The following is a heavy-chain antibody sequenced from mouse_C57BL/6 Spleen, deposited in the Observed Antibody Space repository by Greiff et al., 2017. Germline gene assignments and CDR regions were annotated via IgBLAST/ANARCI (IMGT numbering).Heavy chain of an antibody. CDR1: GYAFSSYW. D-gene: IGHD2-3*01. J-gene: IGHJ2*01. CDR3: ASRGLDDGYY. V-gene: IGHV1-80*01. Sequence: LQESGAELVKPGASVKISCKASGYAFSSYWMNWVKQRPGKGLEWIGQIYPGDGDTNYNGKVKGKATLTADKSSSTAYMQLSSLTSEDSAVYFCASRGLDDGYYWGQGTTLTVSS. CDR2: IYPGDGDT.